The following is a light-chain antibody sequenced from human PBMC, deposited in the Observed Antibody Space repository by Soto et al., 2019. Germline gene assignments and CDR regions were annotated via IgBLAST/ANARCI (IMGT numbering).Light chain of an antibody. CDR1: QSVSSN. V-gene: IGKV3-15*01. CDR2: GAS. J-gene: IGKJ4*01. Sequence: EIVMTQSPATLSVSPGERATLSCRASQSVSSNFAWYQQKPGQAPRLLIYGASTRATGIPARFSGSGSGTEFTLTISSLQSEDFAVYYRQQYNNWPQLTFGGGTKVEIK. CDR3: QQYNNWPQLT.